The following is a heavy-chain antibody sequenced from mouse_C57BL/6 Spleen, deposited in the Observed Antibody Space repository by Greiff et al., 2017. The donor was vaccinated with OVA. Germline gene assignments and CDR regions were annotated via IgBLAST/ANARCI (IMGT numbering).Heavy chain of an antibody. CDR1: GFTFSSYA. V-gene: IGHV5-9-1*02. D-gene: IGHD4-1*01. CDR3: TRAQLTGSYWYFDV. Sequence: EVKVEESGEGLVKPGGSLKLSCAASGFTFSSYAMSWVRQTPEKRLEWVAYISSGGDYIYYADTVKGRFTISRDYARNTLYLQMSSLKSEDTAMYYGTRAQLTGSYWYFDVWGTGTTVTVSS. CDR2: ISSGGDYI. J-gene: IGHJ1*03.